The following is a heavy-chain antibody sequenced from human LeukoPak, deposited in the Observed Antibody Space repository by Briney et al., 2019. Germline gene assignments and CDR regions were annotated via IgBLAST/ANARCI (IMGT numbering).Heavy chain of an antibody. CDR2: IYHSGST. CDR1: GVSISRGGYY. V-gene: IGHV4-30-4*07. D-gene: IGHD6-19*01. Sequence: PSQTLSLTCAVSGVSISRGGYYWSWIRQPPGKGLEWIGYIYHSGSTSYTPSLQSRVSMSVDTSKNQVSLRLRSVSAADTAVYYCVRGRYSSGWYKEKTWFDPWGQGILVTVSS. J-gene: IGHJ5*02. CDR3: VRGRYSSGWYKEKTWFDP.